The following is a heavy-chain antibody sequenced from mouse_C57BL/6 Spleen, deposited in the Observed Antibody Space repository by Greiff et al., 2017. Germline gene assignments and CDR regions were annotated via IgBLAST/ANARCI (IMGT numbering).Heavy chain of an antibody. V-gene: IGHV1-50*01. Sequence: QVQLQQPGAELVKPGASVKLSCKASGYTFTSYWMQWVKQRPGQGLEGIGEIDPSDSYTNYNQKFKGKATLTVDTSSSTAYMQLSSLTSEDSAVYYCARKGAYDYDRGFDYWGQGTTLTVSS. CDR2: IDPSDSYT. J-gene: IGHJ2*01. D-gene: IGHD2-4*01. CDR1: GYTFTSYW. CDR3: ARKGAYDYDRGFDY.